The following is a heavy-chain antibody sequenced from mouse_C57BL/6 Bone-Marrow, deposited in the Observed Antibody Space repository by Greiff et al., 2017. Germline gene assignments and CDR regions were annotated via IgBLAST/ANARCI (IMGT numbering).Heavy chain of an antibody. D-gene: IGHD2-12*01. J-gene: IGHJ2*01. Sequence: VQLQQSGPELVKPGASVKISCTASGYTFTDYYMNWVKQSHGKSLEWIGDINPNNGGTSYNQKFKGKATLTVDKSSSTAYMELRSLTSEDSAVYYCARENDWYYFDYWGQGTTLTVSS. V-gene: IGHV1-26*01. CDR2: INPNNGGT. CDR3: ARENDWYYFDY. CDR1: GYTFTDYY.